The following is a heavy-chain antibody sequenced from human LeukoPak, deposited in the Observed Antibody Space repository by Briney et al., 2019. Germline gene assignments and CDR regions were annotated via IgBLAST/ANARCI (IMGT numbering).Heavy chain of an antibody. CDR1: GGSFSGYY. D-gene: IGHD2-2*01. J-gene: IGHJ6*03. CDR3: ARLVPAARYYYYYYMDV. CDR2: INHSGST. V-gene: IGHV4-34*01. Sequence: SETLSLTCAVYGGSFSGYYWSWIRQPPGKGLEWIGEINHSGSTNYNPSLKSRVTISVDTSKNQFSLKLSSVTAADTAVYYCARLVPAARYYYYYYMDVGGKGTTVTVSS.